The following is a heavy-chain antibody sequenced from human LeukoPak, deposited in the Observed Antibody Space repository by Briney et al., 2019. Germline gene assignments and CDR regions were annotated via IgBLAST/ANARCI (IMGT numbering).Heavy chain of an antibody. V-gene: IGHV3-21*01. D-gene: IGHD3-22*01. CDR2: IDRDGSYI. Sequence: PGGSLRLSCAASGFTFSTLDFNWVRQAPGKGLEWVSSIDRDGSYIYYADSVKGRFTISRDNAKNSLYLQMNSLRAEDTAVYYCGMRGLTFAWGQGTLVTVSS. J-gene: IGHJ4*02. CDR1: GFTFSTLD. CDR3: GMRGLTFA.